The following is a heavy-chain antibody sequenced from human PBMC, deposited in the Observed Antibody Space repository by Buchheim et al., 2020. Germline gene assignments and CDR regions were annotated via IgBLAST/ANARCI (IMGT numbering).Heavy chain of an antibody. J-gene: IGHJ4*02. CDR2: ISGSGCST. CDR1: GFTFSCYA. V-gene: IGHV3-23*01. CDR3: AKDRYYDSSGYFGY. D-gene: IGHD3-22*01. Sequence: EVQLLESGGGLVQPGGSLRLSCAAFGFTFSCYAMCSVRQAPGKGLEWVSAISGSGCSTYYADSVKGRFTISRDNSQNTLYLKMNSLRAEDTAVYYCAKDRYYDSSGYFGYWGQGTL.